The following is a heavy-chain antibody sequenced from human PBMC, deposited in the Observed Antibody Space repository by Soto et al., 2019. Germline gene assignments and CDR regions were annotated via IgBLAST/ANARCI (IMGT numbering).Heavy chain of an antibody. Sequence: GSLRLSCAASGFNFSSYIMNWVRTAPGKGLEWVSSISSSSSYIYYADSVKGRFTISRDNAKNSLYLQMNSLRAEDTAVYYCARDRRSVVVVAATAGRNDYWGQGTLVTVSS. CDR2: ISSSSSYI. V-gene: IGHV3-21*01. D-gene: IGHD2-15*01. CDR1: GFNFSSYI. J-gene: IGHJ4*02. CDR3: ARDRRSVVVVAATAGRNDY.